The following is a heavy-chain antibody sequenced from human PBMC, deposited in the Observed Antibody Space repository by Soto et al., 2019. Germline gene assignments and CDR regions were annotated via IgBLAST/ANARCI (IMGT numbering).Heavy chain of an antibody. CDR2: INHSGST. D-gene: IGHD1-7*01. V-gene: IGHV4-34*01. CDR3: ARLSITGTDDY. CDR1: GGPFSGYY. Sequence: KASETLSLTCAVYGGPFSGYYWSWIRQPPGKGLEWIGEINHSGSTNYNPSLKSRVTISVDTSKNQFSLKLSSVTAADTAVYYCARLSITGTDDYWGQGTLVTVSS. J-gene: IGHJ4*02.